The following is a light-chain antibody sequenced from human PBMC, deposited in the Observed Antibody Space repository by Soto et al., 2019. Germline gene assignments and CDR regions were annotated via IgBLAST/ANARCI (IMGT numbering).Light chain of an antibody. V-gene: IGKV3-15*01. J-gene: IGKJ2*01. CDR1: QSVGND. Sequence: EIVMTQSPATLSVSPGERATLSCSASQSVGNDLAWYQQKPGQVPRLLIHGVSTRATGVPARFSGSGSGTEFTLTISSLQSEDFAVYFCQQYDNWPRTFGQGTKLEIK. CDR3: QQYDNWPRT. CDR2: GVS.